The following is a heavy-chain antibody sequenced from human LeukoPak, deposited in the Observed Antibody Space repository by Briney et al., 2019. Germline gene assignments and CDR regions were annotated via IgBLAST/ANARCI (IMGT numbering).Heavy chain of an antibody. CDR3: ARETYYYDTSGYPSDY. D-gene: IGHD3-22*01. CDR1: GLTFSSYW. Sequence: GSLRLSCAVSGLTFSSYWMHWVRQAPGKGLVWVSRIDPDGSRTSYADSVKGRFTISRDNAKNTLYLQMNSLRAEDTAVYYCARETYYYDTSGYPSDYWGQGTLVTVSS. V-gene: IGHV3-74*01. CDR2: IDPDGSRT. J-gene: IGHJ4*02.